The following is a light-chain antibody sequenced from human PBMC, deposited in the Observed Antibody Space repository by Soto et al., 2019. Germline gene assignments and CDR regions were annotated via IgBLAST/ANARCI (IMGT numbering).Light chain of an antibody. CDR3: SSYASISAV. V-gene: IGLV2-14*03. Sequence: QSALTQPASVSGSPGQSITISCTGTSSAIGGYNYVSWYQQHPGKAPKLMIYDVNNRPSGVSDRFSGSKSGNTASLTISGLQAADEAHYYCSSYASISAVFGGGTKLTVL. CDR2: DVN. J-gene: IGLJ2*01. CDR1: SSAIGGYNY.